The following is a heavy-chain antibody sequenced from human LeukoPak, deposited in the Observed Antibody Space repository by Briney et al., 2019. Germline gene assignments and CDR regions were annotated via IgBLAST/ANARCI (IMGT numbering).Heavy chain of an antibody. CDR3: ARDGPPGYCRGGSCYGY. CDR1: GGTFSSYA. D-gene: IGHD2-15*01. Sequence: GASVKVSCKASGGTFSSYAISWVRQAPGQGLEWMGWITPIFGTANYAQKFQGRVTITADESTSTAYMELSSLRSEDTAVYYCARDGPPGYCRGGSCYGYWGQGTLVTVSS. J-gene: IGHJ4*02. V-gene: IGHV1-69*13. CDR2: ITPIFGTA.